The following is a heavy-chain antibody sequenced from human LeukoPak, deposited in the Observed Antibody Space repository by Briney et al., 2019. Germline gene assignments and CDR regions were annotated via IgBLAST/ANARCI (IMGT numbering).Heavy chain of an antibody. CDR3: ARPSIEWRNDAFDI. J-gene: IGHJ3*02. Sequence: SETLSLTCTVSGGSISSYYWSWIRQPPGKGLEWIGYIYYSGSTNYNPSLKSRVTISVDTSKNQFSLKLSSVTAADTAVYYCARPSIEWRNDAFDIWGQGTMVTVSS. D-gene: IGHD3-3*01. CDR2: IYYSGST. V-gene: IGHV4-59*08. CDR1: GGSISSYY.